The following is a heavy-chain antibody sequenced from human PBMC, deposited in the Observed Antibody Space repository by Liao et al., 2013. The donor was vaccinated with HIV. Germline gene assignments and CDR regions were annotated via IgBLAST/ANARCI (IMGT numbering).Heavy chain of an antibody. CDR2: IYYSGST. CDR1: GGSISSGDYY. V-gene: IGHV4-30-4*08. CDR3: ARGQSDYDFWSGYFTHWYFDL. Sequence: QVQLQESGPGLVKPSQTLSLTCTVSGGSISSGDYYWSWIRQPPGKGLEWIGYIYYSGSTYYNPSLKSRVTISVDTSKNQFSLKLTSVTAADTAVYYCARGQSDYDFWSGYFTHWYFDLWGRGTLVTVSS. D-gene: IGHD3-3*01. J-gene: IGHJ2*01.